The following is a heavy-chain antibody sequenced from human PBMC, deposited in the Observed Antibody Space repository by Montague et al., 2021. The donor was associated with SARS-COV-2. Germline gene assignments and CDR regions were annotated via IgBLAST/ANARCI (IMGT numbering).Heavy chain of an antibody. Sequence: QSGAEVKKPGESLRISCKGSGYSFTSYWISWVRQMPGKGLEWMGRIDPSDSYTNYSPPFQGHVTISADKSISTAYLQWSSLKASDTAMYYCARHRAYYGSGSPPIIDYWGQGTLVTVSS. V-gene: IGHV5-10-1*01. CDR2: IDPSDSYT. D-gene: IGHD3-10*01. J-gene: IGHJ4*02. CDR3: ARHRAYYGSGSPPIIDY. CDR1: GYSFTSYW.